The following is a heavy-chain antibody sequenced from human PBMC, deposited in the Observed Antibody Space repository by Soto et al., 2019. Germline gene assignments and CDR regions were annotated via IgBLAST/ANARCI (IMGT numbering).Heavy chain of an antibody. Sequence: EVQLVETGGGLIQPGGSLRLSCAASGFTVSSHYMSWVRQTPGKGLEWVSILYASDSTFYADSVEGRFTISRDNSKNTVYLQLNSLRAEDTAVYYCATTVTRLIAFDVWGQGTMVNVSS. V-gene: IGHV3-53*02. CDR3: ATTVTRLIAFDV. D-gene: IGHD4-17*01. J-gene: IGHJ3*01. CDR2: LYASDST. CDR1: GFTVSSHY.